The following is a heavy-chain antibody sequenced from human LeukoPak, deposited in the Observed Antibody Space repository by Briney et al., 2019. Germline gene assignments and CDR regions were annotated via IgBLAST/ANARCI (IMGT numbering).Heavy chain of an antibody. CDR3: ARHSSSWYYFDY. V-gene: IGHV3-7*01. CDR1: GFTFSSYA. D-gene: IGHD6-13*01. Sequence: GGSLRLSCAASGFTFSSYAMHWVRQAPGKGLEWVASIKQDGSEKYYVDSVKGRFTISRDNAKNSLYLQMNSLRAEDTAVYYCARHSSSWYYFDYWGQGTLVTVSS. CDR2: IKQDGSEK. J-gene: IGHJ4*02.